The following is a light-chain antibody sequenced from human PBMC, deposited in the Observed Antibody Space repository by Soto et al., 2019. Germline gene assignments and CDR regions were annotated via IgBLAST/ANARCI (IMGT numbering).Light chain of an antibody. J-gene: IGKJ4*01. Sequence: DIQLTQSPSTLSASVGDRVTITCRASQSINSWLAWYQQKPGKAPKLLVYKASSLESGVPSRFSGSGSGTECTLTISTLQPDDFATYYSQQYEAYPLTFGGGTKVEI. V-gene: IGKV1-5*03. CDR3: QQYEAYPLT. CDR2: KAS. CDR1: QSINSW.